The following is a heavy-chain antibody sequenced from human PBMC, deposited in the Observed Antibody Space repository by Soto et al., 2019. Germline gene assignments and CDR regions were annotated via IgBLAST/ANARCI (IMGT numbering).Heavy chain of an antibody. D-gene: IGHD6-19*01. CDR1: GYTFTSYD. Sequence: QVQLVQSGAEVKKPGASVKVSCKASGYTFTSYDISWVRQAPGQGLEWVGWINTYKDNTNFAQKLQGRVTMTTDTSTSTAYMELRSLRYDDTAVYYCARERHEYSSGWYGVDYWGQGTLVTVSS. CDR3: ARERHEYSSGWYGVDY. CDR2: INTYKDNT. V-gene: IGHV1-18*01. J-gene: IGHJ4*02.